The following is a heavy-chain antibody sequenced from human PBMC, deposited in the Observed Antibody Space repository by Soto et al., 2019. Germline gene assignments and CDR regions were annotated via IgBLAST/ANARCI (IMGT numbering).Heavy chain of an antibody. CDR3: ARRPVVGAVI. J-gene: IGHJ4*02. Sequence: QVQLQESGPGLVKPSGTLSLTCAVFGGSISNSNWWTWVRQPPGKGLDWNGEIFNSGSTNYNSSLMGRVTISVDNANDQFSLKLSSVTASYTAVCYCARRPVVGAVIWGQGTLVTVSS. CDR2: IFNSGST. CDR1: GGSISNSNW. D-gene: IGHD1-26*01. V-gene: IGHV4-4*02.